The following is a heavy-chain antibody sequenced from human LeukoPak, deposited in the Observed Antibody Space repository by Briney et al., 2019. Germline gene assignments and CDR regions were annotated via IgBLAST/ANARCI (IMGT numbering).Heavy chain of an antibody. CDR1: GGSFSGYY. V-gene: IGHV4-34*12. D-gene: IGHD3-10*01. CDR3: AKSNGYGLVDI. J-gene: IGHJ3*02. Sequence: SETLSLTCAVYGGSFSGYYWGWVRQPPGKGLEWIGNIFYSGSTYYSPSLKSRVTISLDTSRNQFSLKLDSVTAADTAVYYCAKSNGYGLVDIWGQGTMVTVSS. CDR2: IFYSGST.